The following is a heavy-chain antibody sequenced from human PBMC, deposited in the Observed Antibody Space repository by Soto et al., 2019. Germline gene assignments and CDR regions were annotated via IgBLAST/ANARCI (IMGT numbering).Heavy chain of an antibody. CDR3: ARYYSGTGYHLDLFAP. J-gene: IGHJ5*02. Sequence: ASVKVSCKASGYTFTSYAMHWVRQAPGQRLEWMGWINAGNGNTKYSQKFQGRVTITRDTSASTAYMELSSLRSEDTAVYYCARYYSGTGYHLDLFAPRGQGTLVTGSS. V-gene: IGHV1-3*01. D-gene: IGHD3-10*01. CDR2: INAGNGNT. CDR1: GYTFTSYA.